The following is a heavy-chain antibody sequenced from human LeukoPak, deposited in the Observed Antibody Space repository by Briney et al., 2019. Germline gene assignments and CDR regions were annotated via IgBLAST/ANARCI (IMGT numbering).Heavy chain of an antibody. J-gene: IGHJ5*02. Sequence: SETLSLTCTVPGGSISSYYRSWIRQPPGKGLEWIGYIYYSGSTNYNPSLKSRVTISVDTSKNQFSLKLSSVTAADTAVYYCARYSSGRGGWFDPWGQGTLVTVSS. CDR1: GGSISSYY. CDR3: ARYSSGRGGWFDP. V-gene: IGHV4-59*01. D-gene: IGHD6-19*01. CDR2: IYYSGST.